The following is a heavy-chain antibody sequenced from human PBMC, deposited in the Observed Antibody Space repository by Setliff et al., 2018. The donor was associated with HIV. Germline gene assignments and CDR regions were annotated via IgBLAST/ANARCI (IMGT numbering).Heavy chain of an antibody. CDR2: INAGNGDT. V-gene: IGHV1-3*01. Sequence: ASVKVSCKASGYTFTDYPVHWVRQAPGQRLEWMGWINAGNGDTKFSEKFQGRVTITRDTSASIAYMELSRLRSEDTGVYYCARDPAYGAIDYWGQGTLVTVSS. D-gene: IGHD4-17*01. J-gene: IGHJ4*02. CDR1: GYTFTDYP. CDR3: ARDPAYGAIDY.